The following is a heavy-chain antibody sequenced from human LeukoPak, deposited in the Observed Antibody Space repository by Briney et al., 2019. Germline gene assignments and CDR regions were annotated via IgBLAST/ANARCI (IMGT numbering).Heavy chain of an antibody. CDR1: GGTFSSYA. Sequence: ASVKLSCKASGGTFSSYAISWVRQAPGQGLEWMGGIIPIFGTANYAQKFQGRVTITADKSTSTAYMELSSLRSEDTAVYYCARSGVVIAYYYYMDVWGKGTTVTVSS. V-gene: IGHV1-69*06. J-gene: IGHJ6*03. D-gene: IGHD3-3*01. CDR3: ARSGVVIAYYYYMDV. CDR2: IIPIFGTA.